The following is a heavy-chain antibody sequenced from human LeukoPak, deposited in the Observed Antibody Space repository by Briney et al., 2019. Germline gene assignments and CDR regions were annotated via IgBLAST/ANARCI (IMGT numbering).Heavy chain of an antibody. CDR2: INTDGSTT. V-gene: IGHV3-74*01. J-gene: IGHJ4*02. D-gene: IGHD2-2*01. Sequence: RPGGSLRLSCAASGFTFSTYWMHWVRPAPGKGLVWVSRINTDGSTTTYADSVKGRFTISRDNAKNTLYLQMNSLRDEDTAVYYCAREKKSSTSMDYWGQGTLVTVST. CDR1: GFTFSTYW. CDR3: AREKKSSTSMDY.